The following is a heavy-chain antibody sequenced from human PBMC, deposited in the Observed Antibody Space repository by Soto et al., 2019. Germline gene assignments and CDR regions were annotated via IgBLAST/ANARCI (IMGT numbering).Heavy chain of an antibody. CDR1: GYSFTSYW. CDR2: IYPGDSDT. CDR3: ARLLLGYCSGGSCYYYYGMDV. V-gene: IGHV5-51*01. J-gene: IGHJ6*02. D-gene: IGHD2-15*01. Sequence: GESLKISCKGSGYSFTSYWIGWMRQMPGKGLEWMGIIYPGDSDTRYSPSFQGQVTISADKSISTAYLQWSSLKASDTAMYYCARLLLGYCSGGSCYYYYGMDVWGQGTTVTVSS.